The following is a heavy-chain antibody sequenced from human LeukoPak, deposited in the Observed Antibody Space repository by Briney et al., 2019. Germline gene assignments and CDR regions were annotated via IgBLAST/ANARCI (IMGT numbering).Heavy chain of an antibody. J-gene: IGHJ5*02. CDR3: ARRPGSINWFDP. Sequence: SETLSLTCTVSGGSISSYYWSWIRQPPGKGLEWMGYIYFSGSTSYNPSLKSRVTMSVDTSKNQFSLKLSSVTAADTAVYYCARRPGSINWFDPWGQGTLVTVSS. CDR1: GGSISSYY. D-gene: IGHD1-26*01. V-gene: IGHV4-59*08. CDR2: IYFSGST.